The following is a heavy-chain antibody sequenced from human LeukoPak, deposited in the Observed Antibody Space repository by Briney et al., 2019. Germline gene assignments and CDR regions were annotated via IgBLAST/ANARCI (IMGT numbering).Heavy chain of an antibody. J-gene: IGHJ6*02. CDR1: GFTFSSYS. D-gene: IGHD3-10*01. CDR3: ARDGETSPDYYYYGMDV. Sequence: GGSLRLSCAASGFTFSSYSMIWVRQAPGKGLEWVSSISSSSYIYYADSVKGRFTISRDNAKNSLYLQMNSLGAEDTAVYYCARDGETSPDYYYYGMDVWGQGTTVTVSS. CDR2: ISSSSYI. V-gene: IGHV3-21*06.